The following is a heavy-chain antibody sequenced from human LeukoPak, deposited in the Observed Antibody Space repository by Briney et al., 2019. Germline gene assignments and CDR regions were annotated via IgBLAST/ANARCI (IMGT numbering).Heavy chain of an antibody. Sequence: AAVKVSCKASGYTLTSYYMHWVREAPGHGREWMGIINPSGGSTSYAQKFQGRFTMTRDTSTSTVYMELSSLRSEDTAVYYCARDHEYYYGSGSYYPGGCDYWGQGTLVTVSS. D-gene: IGHD3-10*01. CDR3: ARDHEYYYGSGSYYPGGCDY. V-gene: IGHV1-46*01. CDR1: GYTLTSYY. J-gene: IGHJ4*02. CDR2: INPSGGST.